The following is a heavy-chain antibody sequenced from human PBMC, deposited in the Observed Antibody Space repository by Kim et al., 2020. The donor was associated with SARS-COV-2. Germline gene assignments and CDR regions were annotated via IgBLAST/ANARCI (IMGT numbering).Heavy chain of an antibody. Sequence: SETLSLTCTVSGGSISSSSYYWGWIRQPPGKGLEWIGSIYYSGSTYYNPSLKSRVTISVDTSKNQFSLKLSSVTAADTAVYYCARDQAERSPVGTIFGVVIPRGYYYYGMDVWGQGTTVTVSS. J-gene: IGHJ6*02. CDR1: GGSISSSSYY. CDR3: ARDQAERSPVGTIFGVVIPRGYYYYGMDV. D-gene: IGHD3-3*01. CDR2: IYYSGST. V-gene: IGHV4-39*07.